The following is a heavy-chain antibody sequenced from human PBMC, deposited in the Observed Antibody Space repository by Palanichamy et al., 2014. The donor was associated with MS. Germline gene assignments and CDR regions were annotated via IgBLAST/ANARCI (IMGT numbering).Heavy chain of an antibody. V-gene: IGHV3-30*03. CDR2: ISYDGNNK. Sequence: QVQLVESGGGVVQPGRSLRLSCAASGFTFSSYGMHWVRQAPGKGLEWMAFISYDGNNKYYADSVKGRFTISRDNSKNTLYLQVNSLRADDTAAYYCAHVLGEDWGQGTLVTVSS. D-gene: IGHD2-8*02. CDR1: GFTFSSYG. J-gene: IGHJ4*02. CDR3: AHVLGED.